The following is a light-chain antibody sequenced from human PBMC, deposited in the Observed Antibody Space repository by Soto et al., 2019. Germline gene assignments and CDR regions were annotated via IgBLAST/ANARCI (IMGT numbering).Light chain of an antibody. V-gene: IGKV3-20*01. CDR1: QTLSNSF. Sequence: EIVMTQSPATLSVSPVERATLSCRASQTLSNSFIAWYKQKPGQAPRLLIYDTSSRATGVPDRYSASGSGTEFTLTISRLEPEDFEVFFCQQYGTSEIIFGQGTRLEIK. J-gene: IGKJ5*01. CDR2: DTS. CDR3: QQYGTSEII.